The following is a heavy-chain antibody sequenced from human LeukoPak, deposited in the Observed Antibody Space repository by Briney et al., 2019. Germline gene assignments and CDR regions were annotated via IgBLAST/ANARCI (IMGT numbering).Heavy chain of an antibody. V-gene: IGHV4-39*01. CDR3: ARVRGYSYGYRYYYYMDV. D-gene: IGHD5-18*01. CDR2: IYYSGST. J-gene: IGHJ6*03. CDR1: GGSISGSSYY. Sequence: SETLSLTCTVSGGSISGSSYYWGWIRQPPGKGLEWIGSIYYSGSTYYNPSLKSRVTISVDTSKNQFSLKLSSVTAADTAVYYCARVRGYSYGYRYYYYMDVWGKGTTVTVSS.